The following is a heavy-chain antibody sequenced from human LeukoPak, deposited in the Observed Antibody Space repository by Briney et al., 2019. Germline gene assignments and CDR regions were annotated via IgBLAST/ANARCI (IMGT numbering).Heavy chain of an antibody. D-gene: IGHD4-17*01. V-gene: IGHV1-2*04. CDR3: ARGDYVDSTTGILVSRGYFDY. J-gene: IGHJ4*02. CDR1: GYTFTGYY. CDR2: INPNSGGT. Sequence: ASVKVSCKASGYTFTGYYMHWVRQAPGQGLEWMGWINPNSGGTNYAQKFQGWVTMTRDTSISTAYMELSRLRSDDTAVYYCARGDYVDSTTGILVSRGYFDYWAREPWSPSPQ.